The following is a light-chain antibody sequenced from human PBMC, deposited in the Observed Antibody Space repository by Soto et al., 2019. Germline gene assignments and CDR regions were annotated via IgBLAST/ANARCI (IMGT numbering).Light chain of an antibody. J-gene: IGKJ2*01. CDR3: QQHGSAPYA. CDR2: GAS. V-gene: IGKV3-20*01. Sequence: IVLTQSPGTLSLSPGEGATLSCRASQSVSSNYLAWYQQRPGQTPRLLIYGASNRATGIPDRFSGSGSVTDFTLTISRLEPEDFAVYYCQQHGSAPYAFGQGTRLEI. CDR1: QSVSSNY.